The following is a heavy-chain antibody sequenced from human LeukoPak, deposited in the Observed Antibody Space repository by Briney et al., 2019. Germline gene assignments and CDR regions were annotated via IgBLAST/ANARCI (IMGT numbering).Heavy chain of an antibody. CDR3: ARGRPGGD. V-gene: IGHV4-4*02. CDR1: GGSISSYY. J-gene: IGHJ4*02. CDR2: IYHSGST. D-gene: IGHD6-6*01. Sequence: PSETLSLTCTVSGGSISSYYWSWVRQPPGKGLEWIGEIYHSGSTNYNPSLKSRVTISVDKSKNQFSLKLSSVTAADTAVYYCARGRPGGDWGQGTLVTVSS.